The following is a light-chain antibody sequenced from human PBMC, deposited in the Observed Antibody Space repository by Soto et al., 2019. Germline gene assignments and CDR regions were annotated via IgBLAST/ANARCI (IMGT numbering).Light chain of an antibody. CDR1: QPIKNW. CDR3: QQYDSLWT. CDR2: DAS. J-gene: IGKJ1*01. V-gene: IGKV1-5*01. Sequence: DIQMTQSPSTLSASVGDRITISCRASQPIKNWLAWYQQKPGEAPRLLVYDASNLESGVPSRFSGRGSETEFTLTINGLRPDDFATYYCQQYDSLWTFGQGTTVAVK.